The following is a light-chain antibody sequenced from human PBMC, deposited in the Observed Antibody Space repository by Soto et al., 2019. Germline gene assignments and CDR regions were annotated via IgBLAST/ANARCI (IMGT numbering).Light chain of an antibody. CDR3: QQYADLPPYT. V-gene: IGKV1-33*01. J-gene: IGKJ2*01. Sequence: DLQMTQSPSSLSASVGDRVTITCQASQDIQKYLNWYQQKQGKAPKLLIYETSNLETGVPSRFSGSGSGTDFTFTISGLQPEDFATYYCQQYADLPPYTFGQGTKLEIK. CDR1: QDIQKY. CDR2: ETS.